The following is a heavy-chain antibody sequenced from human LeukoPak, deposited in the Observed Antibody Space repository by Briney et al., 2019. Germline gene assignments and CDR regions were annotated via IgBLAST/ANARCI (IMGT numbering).Heavy chain of an antibody. V-gene: IGHV3-33*01. D-gene: IGHD3-22*01. CDR2: IWYDGSNK. CDR1: GFTFSSYG. J-gene: IGHJ4*02. Sequence: GGSLRLSCAASGFTFSSYGTHWVRQAPGKGLEWVAVIWYDGSNKYYADSVKGRFTISRDNSKNTLYLQMNSLRAEDTAVYYCARGNGGYYYYFDYWGQGTLVTVSS. CDR3: ARGNGGYYYYFDY.